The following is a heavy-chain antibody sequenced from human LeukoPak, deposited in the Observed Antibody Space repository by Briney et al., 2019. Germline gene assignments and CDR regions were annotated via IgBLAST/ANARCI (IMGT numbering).Heavy chain of an antibody. CDR3: VRVSQAGCSGGSCETFDH. CDR1: RYTFTGYY. V-gene: IGHV1-2*02. D-gene: IGHD2-15*01. J-gene: IGHJ4*02. Sequence: ASVKVSCKASRYTFTGYYMHWVRQAPGQGLEWMGWINPNSGGTKFPQKFQDRVTMTRDTSISTAYMELSSLTSDDTAVYYCVRVSQAGCSGGSCETFDHWGQGTLVTVSS. CDR2: INPNSGGT.